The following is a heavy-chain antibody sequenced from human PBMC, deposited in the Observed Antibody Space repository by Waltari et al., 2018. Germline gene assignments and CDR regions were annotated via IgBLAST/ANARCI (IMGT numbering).Heavy chain of an antibody. D-gene: IGHD6-19*01. CDR3: ARDPGYSSFDY. Sequence: EVQLMESGGGWVQPGESLRLSCAVSGFTFFNSWMSWVRKAPGKGLEFVANINQEGSTKNYVDSVKGRFTISRDNAKNSLYLQMNSLRAEDTAFYYCARDPGYSSFDYWGQGTLVTVSS. V-gene: IGHV3-7*01. CDR1: GFTFFNSW. J-gene: IGHJ4*02. CDR2: INQEGSTK.